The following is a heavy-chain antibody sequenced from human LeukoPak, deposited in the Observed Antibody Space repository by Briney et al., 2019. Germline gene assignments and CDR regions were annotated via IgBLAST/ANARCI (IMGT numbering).Heavy chain of an antibody. CDR2: IYYSGST. D-gene: IGHD5-18*01. Sequence: SETLSLTCTVSGGSISSYYWSWIRQPPGKGLEWFGYIYYSGSTNSTPSLKSRVTISVDTSKSQFSLKLCPLTPPPTAVYYCARGYSYGYRAFAYWGQGTLVTVSA. J-gene: IGHJ4*02. CDR1: GGSISSYY. CDR3: ARGYSYGYRAFAY. V-gene: IGHV4-59*01.